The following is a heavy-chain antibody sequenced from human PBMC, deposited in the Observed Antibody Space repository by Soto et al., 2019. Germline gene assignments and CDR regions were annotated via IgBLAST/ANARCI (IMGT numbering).Heavy chain of an antibody. D-gene: IGHD3-22*01. V-gene: IGHV4-61*01. CDR2: FSSSGNT. Sequence: SETMSVTCPVSGAYASGGSVYWSWIRQSPGKGRKWIGFFSSSGNTYYNACLRSRLTISGDTSTNQFALKLASVTAAFTAVYYGARNKMYYDNSGNYSIDGFDIWGQGTMVTVS. J-gene: IGHJ3*02. CDR1: GAYASGGSVY. CDR3: ARNKMYYDNSGNYSIDGFDI.